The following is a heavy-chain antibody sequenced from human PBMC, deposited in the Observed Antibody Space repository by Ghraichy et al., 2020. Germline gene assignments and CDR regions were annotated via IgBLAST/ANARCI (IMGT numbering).Heavy chain of an antibody. CDR1: GGTFSSYA. CDR3: ARGHSGYDLIPDYGMDV. J-gene: IGHJ6*02. CDR2: IIPIFGTA. Sequence: SVKVSCKASGGTFSSYAISWVRQAPGQGLEWMGGIIPIFGTANYAQKFQGRVTITADESTSTAYMELSSLRSEDTAVYYCARGHSGYDLIPDYGMDVWGQGTTVTVSS. V-gene: IGHV1-69*13. D-gene: IGHD5-12*01.